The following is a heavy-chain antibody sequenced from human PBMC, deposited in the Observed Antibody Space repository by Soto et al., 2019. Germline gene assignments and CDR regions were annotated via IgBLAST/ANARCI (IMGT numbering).Heavy chain of an antibody. V-gene: IGHV3-23*01. J-gene: IGHJ4*02. D-gene: IGHD6-19*01. CDR3: AREGGSIGGWFGRKFDS. Sequence: LRLSCAASGFTFSNYPMIWLRQAPLKGLEWVSSISSGGTTTFYEASVEGRFTISRDKSKNNLYLQMNSLRADDTAVYYCAREGGSIGGWFGRKFDSWGQGTQVTVSS. CDR1: GFTFSNYP. CDR2: ISSGGTTT.